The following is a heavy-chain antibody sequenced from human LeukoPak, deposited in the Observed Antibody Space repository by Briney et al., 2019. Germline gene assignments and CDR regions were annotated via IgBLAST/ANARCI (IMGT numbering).Heavy chain of an antibody. J-gene: IGHJ4*01. D-gene: IGHD2-2*02. V-gene: IGHV1-2*02. CDR3: VRGGSTTRQHCDTVNCYTRGDN. CDR2: IKPSNGDT. Sequence: ASVKVSCKASGYNFIDYYLHWMRQAPGQGLEWMGWIKPSNGDTQYAQRFQGRFTMTRDTSISTLYMELRGTNSDDTAVYYCVRGGSTTRQHCDTVNCYTRGDNWGHGTLVTVSS. CDR1: GYNFIDYY.